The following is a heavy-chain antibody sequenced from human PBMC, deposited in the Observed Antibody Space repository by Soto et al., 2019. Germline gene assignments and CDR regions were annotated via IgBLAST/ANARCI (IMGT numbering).Heavy chain of an antibody. CDR3: ARGPGTEGYNLRYFQH. CDR2: RYSSGSI. V-gene: IGHV4-59*12. Sequence: PSETLSLTCTVSGGSLSPFYWSWIRQSPGKGLEWIEYRYSSGSINYNPSLNSRVTMSLDTSKNQFSLKLTSVTAADTAVYYCARGPGTEGYNLRYFQHWGQGTLVTVSS. CDR1: GGSLSPFY. D-gene: IGHD5-12*01. J-gene: IGHJ1*01.